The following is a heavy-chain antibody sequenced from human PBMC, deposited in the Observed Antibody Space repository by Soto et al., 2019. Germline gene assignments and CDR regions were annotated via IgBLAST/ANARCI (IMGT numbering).Heavy chain of an antibody. Sequence: SETLSLTCAVYGGSFSGCYWSWIRQPPGKGLEWIGEINHSGSTNYNPSLKSRVTISVDTSKNQFSLKLSSVTAADTAVYYCARVVAYYYDSSGYQPKRYYFDYWGQGTLVTVSS. CDR2: INHSGST. J-gene: IGHJ4*02. V-gene: IGHV4-34*01. CDR1: GGSFSGCY. CDR3: ARVVAYYYDSSGYQPKRYYFDY. D-gene: IGHD3-22*01.